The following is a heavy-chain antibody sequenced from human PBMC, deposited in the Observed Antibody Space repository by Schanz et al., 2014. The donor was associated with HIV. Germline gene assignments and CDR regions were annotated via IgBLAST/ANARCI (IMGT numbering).Heavy chain of an antibody. J-gene: IGHJ4*02. V-gene: IGHV1-18*01. CDR2: ISGYNGNT. Sequence: QVQLVQSGTEVKKPGASVKVSCKASGYTFTNYGITWVRQAPGQGLEWMGWISGYNGNTNYAQKVQGRVTMTRDTSTSTAYMELRSLRSDDTAVYYCARYLGGDDGDFYFDYGGQGTLVIVSS. D-gene: IGHD4-17*01. CDR3: ARYLGGDDGDFYFDY. CDR1: GYTFTNYG.